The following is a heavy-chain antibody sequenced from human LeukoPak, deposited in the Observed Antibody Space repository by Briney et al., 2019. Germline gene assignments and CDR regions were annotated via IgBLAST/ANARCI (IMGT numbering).Heavy chain of an antibody. V-gene: IGHV7-4-1*02. CDR3: ARDARTCSSTSCYAQWFDP. CDR2: INTNTGNP. Sequence: GASVKVSCKATGYTFTSYAMNWVRQAPGQGLEWMGWINTNTGNPTYAQGFTGRFVFSLDTSVSTAYLQISSLKAEDTAVYYCARDARTCSSTSCYAQWFDPWGQGTLVTVSS. CDR1: GYTFTSYA. J-gene: IGHJ5*02. D-gene: IGHD2-2*01.